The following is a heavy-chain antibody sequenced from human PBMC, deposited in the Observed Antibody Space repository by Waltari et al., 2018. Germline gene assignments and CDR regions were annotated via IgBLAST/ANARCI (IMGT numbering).Heavy chain of an antibody. CDR1: GFTFNTNW. CDR2: INGDGSGT. Sequence: EVQLVESGGGLIQPGGSLRLSCAASGFTFNTNWMHWVRQVPGKGLVWVSRINGDGSGTMYADSVKGRFTISRDNAKNTFYLQMNSLRVEDTAVYYCARDGAGDIDLDNWGQGTLVTVSS. D-gene: IGHD6-13*01. V-gene: IGHV3-74*03. J-gene: IGHJ4*02. CDR3: ARDGAGDIDLDN.